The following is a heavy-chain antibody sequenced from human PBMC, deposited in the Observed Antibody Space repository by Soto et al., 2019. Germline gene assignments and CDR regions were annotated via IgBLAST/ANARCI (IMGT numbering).Heavy chain of an antibody. CDR3: ARGRDTAMPRNIVVVVAATRFDY. J-gene: IGHJ4*02. Sequence: SETLSLTCAVYGGSFSGYYWSWIRQPPGKGLEWIGEINHSGSTNYNPSLKSRVTISVDTSKNQFSLKLSSVTAADTAVYYCARGRDTAMPRNIVVVVAATRFDYWGQGTLVTVSS. V-gene: IGHV4-34*01. CDR2: INHSGST. CDR1: GGSFSGYY. D-gene: IGHD2-15*01.